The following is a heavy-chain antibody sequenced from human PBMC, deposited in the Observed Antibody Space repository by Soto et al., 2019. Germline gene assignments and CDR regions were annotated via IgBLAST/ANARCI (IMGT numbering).Heavy chain of an antibody. V-gene: IGHV1-69*13. CDR1: GGTFSSCA. Sequence: SVKFTCKASGGTFSSCAISWVRQAPGQGLEWMGGIIPIFGTANYAQKFQGRVTITADESTGTAYMELSSLRSEDTAVYYCARFTMVRGVTEAYFDYWGQGTLVTVSS. CDR3: ARFTMVRGVTEAYFDY. J-gene: IGHJ4*02. CDR2: IIPIFGTA. D-gene: IGHD3-10*01.